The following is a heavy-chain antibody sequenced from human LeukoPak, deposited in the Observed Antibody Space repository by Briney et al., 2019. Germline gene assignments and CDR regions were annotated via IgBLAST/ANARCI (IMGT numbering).Heavy chain of an antibody. CDR1: GFSLSSYS. J-gene: IGHJ4*02. CDR2: IGISSSFI. D-gene: IGHD5-24*01. CDR3: ARGSGDGYNWVPPRSPRPVDY. V-gene: IGHV3-21*01. Sequence: GGSLRLSHAVSGFSLSSYSLNGGSQAPGKALEGVSSIGISSSFIFYADSLESRFTISRDNANNSLYLQMNSLRDEDTAIYYCARGSGDGYNWVPPRSPRPVDYWGQGVLVIVSS.